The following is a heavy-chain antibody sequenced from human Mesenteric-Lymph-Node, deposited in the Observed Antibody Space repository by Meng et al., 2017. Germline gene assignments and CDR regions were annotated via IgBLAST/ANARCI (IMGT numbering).Heavy chain of an antibody. CDR3: ARGFVKYTVTRVGNWFDP. V-gene: IGHV4-34*09. J-gene: IGHJ5*02. CDR1: GGSFSGYY. Sequence: QVQLQEPGSGLVRPSQTLSLTCAVSGGSFSGYYWSWIRQPPGKGLEWIGEINHSGSTNYNPSLKSRVTISVDTSKNQFSLKLSSVTAADTAVYYCARGFVKYTVTRVGNWFDPWGQGTLVTVSS. D-gene: IGHD4-17*01. CDR2: INHSGST.